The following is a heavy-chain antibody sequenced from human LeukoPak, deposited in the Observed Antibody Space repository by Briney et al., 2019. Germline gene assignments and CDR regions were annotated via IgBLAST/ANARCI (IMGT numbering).Heavy chain of an antibody. Sequence: PGGSLRLSCAASGVTFSSYWMSWVRQTPGKGLEWVANMNQDGSGKYYLDSVKGRFTISRDNAKNTLYLQMNSLRAEDTAVYYCARAPRGTAIPYYNWGQGTMVTVSS. V-gene: IGHV3-7*01. CDR2: MNQDGSGK. D-gene: IGHD5-18*01. CDR3: ARAPRGTAIPYYN. CDR1: GVTFSSYW. J-gene: IGHJ3*01.